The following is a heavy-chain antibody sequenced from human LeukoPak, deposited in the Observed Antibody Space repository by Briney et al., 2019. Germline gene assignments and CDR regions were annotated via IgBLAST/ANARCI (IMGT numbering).Heavy chain of an antibody. D-gene: IGHD6-19*01. J-gene: IGHJ4*02. CDR3: AGPLGIAVAGTNY. Sequence: GGSLRLSCAASGFTFSSYAMHWVRQAPGKGLEWVAVISYDGSNKYYADSVKGRFTISRGNSKNTLYLQMNSLRAEDTAVYYCAGPLGIAVAGTNYWGQGTLVTVSS. CDR2: ISYDGSNK. CDR1: GFTFSSYA. V-gene: IGHV3-30-3*01.